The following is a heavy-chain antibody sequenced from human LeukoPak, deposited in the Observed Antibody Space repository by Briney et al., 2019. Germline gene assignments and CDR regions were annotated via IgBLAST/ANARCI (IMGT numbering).Heavy chain of an antibody. V-gene: IGHV3-23*01. J-gene: IGHJ4*02. D-gene: IGHD3-10*01. Sequence: GGSLRLSCAASGFTFSSYAMNWVRQAPGKGLEWVSAISGSGGNTYYADSVKGRFTISRDNSKNTLYLQMNSLRAEDTAVYYCAKQEDIWFGELLPVDYWGQGTLVTVSS. CDR3: AKQEDIWFGELLPVDY. CDR1: GFTFSSYA. CDR2: ISGSGGNT.